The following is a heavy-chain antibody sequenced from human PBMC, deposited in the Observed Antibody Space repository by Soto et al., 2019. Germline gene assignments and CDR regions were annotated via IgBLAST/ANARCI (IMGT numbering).Heavy chain of an antibody. CDR2: INSDGSST. CDR3: ATAVPFDY. CDR1: GFTFSNYW. Sequence: GGSLRLSCAASGFTFSNYWMHWVRQAPGKGPVWVSRINSDGSSTSYADSVKGRFTISRDNAKNTLYLQMNSLRAEDTAVYYCATAVPFDYWGQGTLVTVSS. V-gene: IGHV3-74*01. J-gene: IGHJ4*02. D-gene: IGHD2-2*01.